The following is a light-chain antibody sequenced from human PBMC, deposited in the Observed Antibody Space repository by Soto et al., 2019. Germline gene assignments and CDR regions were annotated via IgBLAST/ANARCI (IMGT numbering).Light chain of an antibody. J-gene: IGLJ1*01. CDR3: SSYTRTSTLYV. CDR2: DVS. Sequence: QSALTQPASVSGSPGQSITISCTGTSSDIGGYNYVSWYQQLPGKVPKLIIYDVSSRPSGVSDRFSGSKSGNAASLTISGLQAEDEADYYCSSYTRTSTLYVFGTGTKVTVL. CDR1: SSDIGGYNY. V-gene: IGLV2-14*03.